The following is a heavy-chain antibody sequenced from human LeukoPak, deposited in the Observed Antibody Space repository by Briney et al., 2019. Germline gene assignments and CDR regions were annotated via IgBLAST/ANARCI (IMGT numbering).Heavy chain of an antibody. CDR2: ISGSGGST. J-gene: IGHJ3*02. Sequence: GGSLRLSRAASGFTFSSYGMSWVRQAPGKGLEWVSAISGSGGSTYYADSVKGRFTISRDNSKNTLYLQMNSLRAEDTAVYYCAKVPYYYDSSGYYGFGAFDIWGQGTMVTVSS. CDR1: GFTFSSYG. V-gene: IGHV3-23*01. D-gene: IGHD3-22*01. CDR3: AKVPYYYDSSGYYGFGAFDI.